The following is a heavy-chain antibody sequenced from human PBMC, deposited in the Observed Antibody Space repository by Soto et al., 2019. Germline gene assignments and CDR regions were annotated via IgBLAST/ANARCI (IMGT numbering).Heavy chain of an antibody. D-gene: IGHD6-6*01. CDR1: GYTFISYY. CDR2: INPSADST. J-gene: IGHJ6*02. CDR3: ARPGLYSSSSRGMDV. V-gene: IGHV1-46*01. Sequence: QVQLVQSGAEAKKPGASVKVSCKASGYTFISYYMHWVRQAPGQGLEWMGIINPSADSTNYAQKFQGRVTMTRDTSTSTVYMELRSLRSEETAVYYCARPGLYSSSSRGMDVWGQGTTVTVSS.